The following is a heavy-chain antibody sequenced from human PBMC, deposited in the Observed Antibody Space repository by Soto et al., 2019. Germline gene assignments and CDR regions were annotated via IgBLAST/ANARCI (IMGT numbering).Heavy chain of an antibody. CDR3: ARAPPPLGSSGWIFDY. D-gene: IGHD6-19*01. J-gene: IGHJ4*02. V-gene: IGHV1-69*06. Sequence: SVKVSCQASGGTFSSYAISWVRQAPGQGLEWMGGIIPIFGTANSAQKFQSRVTITADKSTSTAYMELSSLRSEDTAVYYCARAPPPLGSSGWIFDYWGQGTLVTVSS. CDR2: IIPIFGTA. CDR1: GGTFSSYA.